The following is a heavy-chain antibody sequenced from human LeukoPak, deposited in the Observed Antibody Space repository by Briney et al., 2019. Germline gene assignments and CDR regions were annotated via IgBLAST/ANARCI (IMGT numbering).Heavy chain of an antibody. Sequence: PGGSLRLSCAASGFTFSSYAMSWVRQAPGKGLEWVSSISDSARTTYYADSVKGRFTISRDNFKNTVYLQMNSLRAEDTAIYYCAKRWSYIDYWGQGALVTVSS. CDR3: AKRWSYIDY. J-gene: IGHJ4*02. CDR2: ISDSARTT. D-gene: IGHD4-23*01. V-gene: IGHV3-23*01. CDR1: GFTFSSYA.